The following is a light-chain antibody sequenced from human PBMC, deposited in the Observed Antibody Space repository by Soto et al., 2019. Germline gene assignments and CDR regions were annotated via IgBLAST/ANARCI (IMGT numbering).Light chain of an antibody. V-gene: IGLV2-14*03. CDR1: SSDIGGYNY. CDR3: TSYPVSNTLDV. Sequence: QSALTQPASVSGSPGQSITISCTGTSSDIGGYNYVSWYLQHPGKAPQLLLYDFNNRYSGVSHCSSGSKPGSTPSLTISVLQSDDEADYFCTSYPVSNTLDVFRPGTKVTVL. CDR2: DFN. J-gene: IGLJ1*01.